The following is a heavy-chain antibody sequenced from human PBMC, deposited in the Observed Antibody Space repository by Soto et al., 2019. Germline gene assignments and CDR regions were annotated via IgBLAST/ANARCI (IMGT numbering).Heavy chain of an antibody. J-gene: IGHJ3*02. CDR1: GGSIISSSHY. D-gene: IGHD3-16*01. Sequence: PSETLSLTCTVSGGSIISSSHYWGWIRQPPGKGLEWIGSIYHSGSDYYNPSLKSRVSISVDTSKNHFSLKLSSVTARDTALYYCATLYGGPRAFDIWGQGTMVTVSS. V-gene: IGHV4-39*02. CDR2: IYHSGSD. CDR3: ATLYGGPRAFDI.